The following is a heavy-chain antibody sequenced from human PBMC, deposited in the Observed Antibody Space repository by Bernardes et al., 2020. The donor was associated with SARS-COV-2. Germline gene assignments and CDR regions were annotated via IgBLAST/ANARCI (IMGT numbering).Heavy chain of an antibody. Sequence: GESLKISCKGSGYTFTDDWIGWVRQMPGKGLEWMGIIYPGDSDTRLSPSFQGQVTLSADKSISTAYLQLTSLKASDTAMYYCARFTYDVSGQERGCEFWGQGTLVTVSS. J-gene: IGHJ4*02. CDR2: IYPGDSDT. D-gene: IGHD3-22*01. CDR3: ARFTYDVSGQERGCEF. V-gene: IGHV5-51*01. CDR1: GYTFTDDW.